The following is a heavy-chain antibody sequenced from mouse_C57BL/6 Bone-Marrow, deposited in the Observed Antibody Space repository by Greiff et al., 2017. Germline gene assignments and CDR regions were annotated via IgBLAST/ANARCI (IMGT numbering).Heavy chain of an antibody. D-gene: IGHD1-1*01. CDR1: GFTFSSYA. CDR3: ARDLRYYGSSSLFDY. V-gene: IGHV5-4*01. J-gene: IGHJ2*01. CDR2: ISDGGSYT. Sequence: EVKVVESGGGLVKPGGSLKLSCAASGFTFSSYAMSWVRQTPEKRLEWVATISDGGSYTYYPDNVKGRFTISRDNAKNNLYLQMSHLKSEDTAMYYCARDLRYYGSSSLFDYWGQGTTLTVSS.